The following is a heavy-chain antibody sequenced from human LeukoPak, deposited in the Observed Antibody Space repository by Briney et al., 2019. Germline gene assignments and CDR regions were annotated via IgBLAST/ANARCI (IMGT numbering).Heavy chain of an antibody. CDR3: ARLSPYLGSGSSAFPDDC. J-gene: IGHJ4*02. CDR2: FSYSGST. V-gene: IGHV4-39*01. D-gene: IGHD3-10*01. Sequence: MSSETLFLTCTVSGGPISGSPYYWGWMRQPPVKGLEWIGSFSYSGSTFYNPSLQSCLSIFVDTSKNQFYLQLSFWTARETAVYYCARLSPYLGSGSSAFPDDCWGQGTLVTVSS. CDR1: GGPISGSPYY.